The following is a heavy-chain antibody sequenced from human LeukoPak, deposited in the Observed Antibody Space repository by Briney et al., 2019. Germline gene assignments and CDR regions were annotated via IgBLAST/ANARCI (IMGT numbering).Heavy chain of an antibody. J-gene: IGHJ6*03. CDR3: ARGGPYYYYYMDV. Sequence: GGSLRLSCAASGFTFSDYYMNWVRQAPGKGLEWVSYISSSSSTIYCADSVKGRFTISRDNAKNSLYLQMNSLRAEDTAVYYCARGGPYYYYYMDVWGKGTTVTVSS. CDR2: ISSSSSTI. V-gene: IGHV3-48*01. CDR1: GFTFSDYY.